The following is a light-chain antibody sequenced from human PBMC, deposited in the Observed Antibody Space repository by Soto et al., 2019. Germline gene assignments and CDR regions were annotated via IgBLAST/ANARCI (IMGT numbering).Light chain of an antibody. J-gene: IGLJ1*01. CDR2: EVS. V-gene: IGLV2-14*01. Sequence: QSVLTQPASVSGSPGQTITISCTGTSSDVGAYNYVSWYQQHPGKAPKLMIYEVSNRPSGVSDRFSGSKSGNTASLTISGLQAADEADYFCSLKRATASLVFGTGSKVTVL. CDR3: SLKRATASLV. CDR1: SSDVGAYNY.